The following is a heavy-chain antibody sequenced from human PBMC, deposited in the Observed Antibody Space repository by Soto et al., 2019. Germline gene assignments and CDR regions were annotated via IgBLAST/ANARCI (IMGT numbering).Heavy chain of an antibody. J-gene: IGHJ5*02. V-gene: IGHV1-3*01. CDR1: GDTFTDYT. CDR3: ARGALRLGCSGGSCPTWFDP. Sequence: QVQFVQSGAEVKNPGASVKVSCKASGDTFTDYTIHWVRQAPGQSLEWMGWINAGNGDTKYSQKFEGRVTFTRDTSASTAYMDLSSLRSEDRAVYFCARGALRLGCSGGSCPTWFDPWGQGTLVTVSS. CDR2: INAGNGDT. D-gene: IGHD2-15*01.